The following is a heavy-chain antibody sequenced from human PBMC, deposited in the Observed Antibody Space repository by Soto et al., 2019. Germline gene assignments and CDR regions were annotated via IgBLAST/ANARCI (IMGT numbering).Heavy chain of an antibody. D-gene: IGHD3-16*01. Sequence: EVQLLESGGGLVQPGGSLRLSCAASGFTFSSYAMSWVRQAPGKGLEWVSGITGSAYSTYYADSVKGRFTISRDNSKNTLYLQMNSLRADDTAVFYCAKPVTFAGATDFDCWGRGTLVTVSS. J-gene: IGHJ4*02. CDR1: GFTFSSYA. V-gene: IGHV3-23*01. CDR2: ITGSAYST. CDR3: AKPVTFAGATDFDC.